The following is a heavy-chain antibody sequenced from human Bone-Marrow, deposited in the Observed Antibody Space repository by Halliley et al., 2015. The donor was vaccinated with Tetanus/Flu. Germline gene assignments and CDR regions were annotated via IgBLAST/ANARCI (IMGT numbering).Heavy chain of an antibody. D-gene: IGHD6-13*01. Sequence: SVKGRFTISRDNSKNTLYLQMNSLRAEDTAVYYCARGPGIAAIGTLAFLDYWGQGILVTVSS. J-gene: IGHJ4*02. V-gene: IGHV3-23*01. CDR3: ARGPGIAAIGTLAFLDY.